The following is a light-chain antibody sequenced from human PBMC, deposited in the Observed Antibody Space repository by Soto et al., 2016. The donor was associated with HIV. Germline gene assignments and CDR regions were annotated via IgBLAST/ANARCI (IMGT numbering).Light chain of an antibody. J-gene: IGKJ3*01. CDR3: MQALQKP. V-gene: IGKV2-28*01. CDR2: LGS. Sequence: DIVMTQSPLSLPATPGEPASISCRSSQSLLHSNGYNYLDWYLQKPGQSPQLLIYLGSNRASGVPDRFSGSGSGTDFTLKISRVEAEDVGVYYCMQALQKPFGPGTKVDIK. CDR1: QSLLHSNGYNY.